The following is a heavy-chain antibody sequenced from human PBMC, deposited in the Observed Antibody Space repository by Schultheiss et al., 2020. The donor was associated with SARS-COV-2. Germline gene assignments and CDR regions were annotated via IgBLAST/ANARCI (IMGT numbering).Heavy chain of an antibody. J-gene: IGHJ6*02. CDR3: AIGITGTGRYYYYYYGMDV. Sequence: GGSLRLSCKGSGYSFTSYWISWVRQMPGKGLEWMGRIDPSDSYTNYSPSFQGHVTISADKSISTAYLQWSSLKASDTAMYYCAIGITGTGRYYYYYYGMDVWGQGTTVTVSS. D-gene: IGHD1-20*01. CDR2: IDPSDSYT. V-gene: IGHV5-10-1*01. CDR1: GYSFTSYW.